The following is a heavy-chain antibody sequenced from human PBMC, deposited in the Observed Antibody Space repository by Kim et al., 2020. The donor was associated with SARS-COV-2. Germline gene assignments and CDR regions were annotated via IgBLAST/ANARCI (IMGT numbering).Heavy chain of an antibody. Sequence: GGSLRLSCAASGFTFSSYAMHWVRQAPGKGLEWVAVISYDGSNKYYADSVKGRFTISRDNSKNTLYLQMNSLRAEDTAVYYCARELSSGRFRILFGNWGQGTLVTVSS. D-gene: IGHD3-10*02. CDR3: ARELSSGRFRILFGN. V-gene: IGHV3-30*04. CDR2: ISYDGSNK. CDR1: GFTFSSYA. J-gene: IGHJ4*02.